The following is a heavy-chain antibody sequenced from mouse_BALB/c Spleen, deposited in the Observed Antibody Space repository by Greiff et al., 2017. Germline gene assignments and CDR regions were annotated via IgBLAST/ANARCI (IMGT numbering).Heavy chain of an antibody. Sequence: QVQLQQSGAELVRPGSSVKISCKASGYAFSSYWMNWVKQRPGQGLEWIGQIYPGDGDTNYNGKFKGKATLTADKSSSTAYMQLSSLTSEDSAVYFCARWDFTTVVARAYWGQGTLVTVSA. J-gene: IGHJ3*01. V-gene: IGHV1-80*01. CDR1: GYAFSSYW. CDR3: ARWDFTTVVARAY. D-gene: IGHD1-1*01. CDR2: IYPGDGDT.